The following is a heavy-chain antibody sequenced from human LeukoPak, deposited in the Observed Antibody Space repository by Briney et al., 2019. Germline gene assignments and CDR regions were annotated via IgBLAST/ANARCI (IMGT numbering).Heavy chain of an antibody. D-gene: IGHD2-15*01. V-gene: IGHV5-10-1*01. CDR3: ASYCSGGSCLFDY. CDR2: IDPSDSYT. CDR1: GYSFTSYW. Sequence: GESLKISCKGSGYSFTSYWISWVRQMPGKGLEWMGRIDPSDSYTNYSSSFQGHVTISADKSISTAYLQWSSLKASDTAMYYCASYCSGGSCLFDYWGQGTLVTVSS. J-gene: IGHJ4*02.